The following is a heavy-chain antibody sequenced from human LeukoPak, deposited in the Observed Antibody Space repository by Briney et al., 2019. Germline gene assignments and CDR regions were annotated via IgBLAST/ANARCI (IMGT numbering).Heavy chain of an antibody. V-gene: IGHV1-18*01. J-gene: IGHJ6*02. CDR2: ISAYNGNT. Sequence: ASVKVSCKASGYTFTSYGISWVRQPPGQGLERMGWISAYNGNTNNAQKLQGRVTMTTDTSTSTAYMELRSLRSDDTAVYYCARAVPYSNYVNYYGMDVWGQGTTVTVSS. D-gene: IGHD4-11*01. CDR1: GYTFTSYG. CDR3: ARAVPYSNYVNYYGMDV.